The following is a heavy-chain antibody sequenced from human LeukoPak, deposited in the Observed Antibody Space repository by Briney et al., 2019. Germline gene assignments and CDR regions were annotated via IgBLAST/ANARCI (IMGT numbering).Heavy chain of an antibody. Sequence: GGSLRLSCAASGFTFSCYAMSWVRQAPGKGLEWVSAISGSGGSTYYADSVKGRFTISRDNSKNTLYLQMNSLRAEDTAVYYCAKGSEQQLVYSYFDYWGQGTLVTVSS. J-gene: IGHJ4*02. CDR3: AKGSEQQLVYSYFDY. D-gene: IGHD6-13*01. V-gene: IGHV3-23*01. CDR1: GFTFSCYA. CDR2: ISGSGGST.